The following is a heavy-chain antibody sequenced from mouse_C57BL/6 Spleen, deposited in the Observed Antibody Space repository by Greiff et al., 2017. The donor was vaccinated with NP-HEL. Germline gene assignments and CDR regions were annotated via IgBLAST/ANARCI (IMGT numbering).Heavy chain of an antibody. CDR3: ARVYGSSYGWYFDV. D-gene: IGHD1-1*01. Sequence: VKLQQSGPGLVQPSQSLSITCTVSGFSLTSYGVHWVRQSPGKGLEWLGVIWSGGSTDYNAAFISRLSISKDNSKSQVFFKMNSLQADDTAIYYCARVYGSSYGWYFDVWGTGTTVTVSS. CDR1: GFSLTSYG. CDR2: IWSGGST. J-gene: IGHJ1*03. V-gene: IGHV2-2*01.